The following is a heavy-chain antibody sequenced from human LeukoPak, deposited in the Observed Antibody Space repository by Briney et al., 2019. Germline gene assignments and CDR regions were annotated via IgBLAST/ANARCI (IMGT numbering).Heavy chain of an antibody. D-gene: IGHD3-3*01. CDR1: GFTFSSSA. J-gene: IGHJ4*02. CDR2: ISGSGGST. CDR3: AKLTSYYDFWSGYYHFDY. V-gene: IGHV3-23*01. Sequence: GGSLRLSCAASGFTFSSSAMSWVRQAPGKGLEWVSAISGSGGSTYYADSVKGRFTISRDNSKNTLYLQMNSLRAEDTAVYYCAKLTSYYDFWSGYYHFDYWGQGTLVTVSS.